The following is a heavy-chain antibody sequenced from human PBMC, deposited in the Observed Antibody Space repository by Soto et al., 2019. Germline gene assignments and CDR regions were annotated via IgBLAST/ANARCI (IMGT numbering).Heavy chain of an antibody. CDR2: INHSGST. CDR1: GGSFSGYY. J-gene: IGHJ6*02. D-gene: IGHD1-26*01. Sequence: PSETLSLTCAVYGGSFSGYYWSWIRQPPGKGLEWIGEINHSGSTNYNPSLKSRVTISVDTSKNQFSLKLSSVTAADTAVYYCARDPIVGATTYDYYYGMDVWGQGTTVTVSS. V-gene: IGHV4-34*01. CDR3: ARDPIVGATTYDYYYGMDV.